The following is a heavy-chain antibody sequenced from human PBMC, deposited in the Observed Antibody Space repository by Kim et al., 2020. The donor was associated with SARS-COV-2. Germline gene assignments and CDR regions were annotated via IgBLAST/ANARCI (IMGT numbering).Heavy chain of an antibody. D-gene: IGHD2-2*02. CDR3: ARLVPAAIPGGFDY. J-gene: IGHJ4*02. V-gene: IGHV5-51*01. Sequence: PSFQGQVTISADKSISTAYLQWRRLKASDTAMYYCARLVPAAIPGGFDYWGQGTLVTVSS.